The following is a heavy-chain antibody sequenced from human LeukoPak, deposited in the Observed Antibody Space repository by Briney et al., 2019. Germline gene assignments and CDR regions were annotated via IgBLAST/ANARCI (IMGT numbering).Heavy chain of an antibody. J-gene: IGHJ6*03. D-gene: IGHD3-10*01. CDR3: AKEGAGTVRGYYYYYMDV. Sequence: PGGSLRLSCAASEFTFFTYWMTWVRQAPGKGLEWVANIKQDGSEKYYVDSVKGRFTISRDNSKNTLYLQMNSLRAEDTAVYYCAKEGAGTVRGYYYYYMDVWGKGTTVTISS. V-gene: IGHV3-7*03. CDR1: EFTFFTYW. CDR2: IKQDGSEK.